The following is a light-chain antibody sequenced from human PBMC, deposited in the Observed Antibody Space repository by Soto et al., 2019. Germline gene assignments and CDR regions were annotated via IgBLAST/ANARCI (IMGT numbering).Light chain of an antibody. CDR2: EVS. V-gene: IGLV2-14*01. CDR3: SSYTSSSPYV. CDR1: TSDVGGYEY. J-gene: IGLJ1*01. Sequence: QSALTQPASVSGSPGQSITISCTGTTSDVGGYEYVSWYQQHPGKAPKLMIYEVSTRPSGVSNRFSGSKSGTTASLTISGLQAEDEGDYYCSSYTSSSPYVFGSGTKLTVL.